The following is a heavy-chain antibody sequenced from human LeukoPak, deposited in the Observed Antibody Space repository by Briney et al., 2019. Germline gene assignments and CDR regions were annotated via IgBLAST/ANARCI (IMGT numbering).Heavy chain of an antibody. CDR3: AKDYGDYGDYRRFDC. Sequence: GGSLRLSCAASGFTFDGYAMHWVRQPPGKGLEWVSGISWNSGSIGYADSVKGRFTISRDNAKNSLYLQMNSLRAEDTALYYCAKDYGDYGDYRRFDCWGQGTPVTVSS. V-gene: IGHV3-9*01. D-gene: IGHD4-17*01. CDR2: ISWNSGSI. J-gene: IGHJ4*02. CDR1: GFTFDGYA.